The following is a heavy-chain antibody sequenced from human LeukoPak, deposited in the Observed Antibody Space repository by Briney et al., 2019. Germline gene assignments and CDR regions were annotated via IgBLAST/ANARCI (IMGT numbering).Heavy chain of an antibody. D-gene: IGHD4/OR15-4a*01. V-gene: IGHV3-23*01. CDR2: ISGSGGST. J-gene: IGHJ4*02. CDR1: GFTFSSYA. CDR3: AVLRLDRVH. Sequence: QPGGSLRLSCAASGFTFSSYAMSWVRQAPAKGQEWVSAISGSGGSTYYADSVKGRFTISRDNSKNTLYLQMNSLRAEDTAVYYCAVLRLDRVHWGQGTLVTVSS.